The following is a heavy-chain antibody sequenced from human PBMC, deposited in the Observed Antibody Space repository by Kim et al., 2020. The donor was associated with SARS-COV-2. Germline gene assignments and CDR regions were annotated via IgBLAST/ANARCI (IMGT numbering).Heavy chain of an antibody. Sequence: GGSLRLSCAASGFTFSSYSMNWVRQAPGKGLEWVSYISSSSSTIYYADSVKGRFTISRDNAKNSLYLQMNSLRDEDTAVYYCAREEEGVASYYYYGMDVWGQGTTVTVSS. CDR1: GFTFSSYS. D-gene: IGHD3-3*01. CDR3: AREEEGVASYYYYGMDV. CDR2: ISSSSSTI. V-gene: IGHV3-48*02. J-gene: IGHJ6*02.